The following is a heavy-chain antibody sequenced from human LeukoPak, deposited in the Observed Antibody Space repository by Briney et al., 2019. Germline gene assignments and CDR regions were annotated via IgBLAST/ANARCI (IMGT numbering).Heavy chain of an antibody. Sequence: PSETPSLTCTVSGYSISSGYYWGWIRQPPGKGLEWIGSIYHSGSTYYNPSLKSRVTISVDTSKNQFSLKLSSVTAADTAVYYCARAYHSSWYLNWFDPWGQGTLVTVSS. J-gene: IGHJ5*02. CDR3: ARAYHSSWYLNWFDP. CDR2: IYHSGST. D-gene: IGHD6-13*01. CDR1: GYSISSGYY. V-gene: IGHV4-38-2*02.